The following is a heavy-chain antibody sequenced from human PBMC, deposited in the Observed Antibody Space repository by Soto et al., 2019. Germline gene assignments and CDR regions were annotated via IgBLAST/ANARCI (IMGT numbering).Heavy chain of an antibody. V-gene: IGHV3-30*03. D-gene: IGHD1-26*01. CDR2: ISYDESKI. J-gene: IGHJ5*02. Sequence: GGSLRLSCAASGVTCSYYAMDWFGQARGKGLEWVAVISYDESKIYYADSVKGRFTISRDNSKNTLHLQMNSLRPEDTAVYYCALPRRIDRETLFSYYLDTWGQRTPVTVSS. CDR3: ALPRRIDRETLFSYYLDT. CDR1: GVTCSYYA.